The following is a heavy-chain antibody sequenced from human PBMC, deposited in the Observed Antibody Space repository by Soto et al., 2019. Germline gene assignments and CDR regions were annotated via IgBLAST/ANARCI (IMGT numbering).Heavy chain of an antibody. D-gene: IGHD3-22*01. Sequence: SETLSLTCTVSGGSITRSNFYWGWIRQPPGKGLEWLGSIFYSGSTFYNPALKSRVTFSVDTSKNHFSLKLSSVTAADTAVYYCARHKTTMLTVVSAFDPWGQGTRVTVSS. CDR2: IFYSGST. CDR1: GGSITRSNFY. V-gene: IGHV4-39*02. CDR3: ARHKTTMLTVVSAFDP. J-gene: IGHJ5*02.